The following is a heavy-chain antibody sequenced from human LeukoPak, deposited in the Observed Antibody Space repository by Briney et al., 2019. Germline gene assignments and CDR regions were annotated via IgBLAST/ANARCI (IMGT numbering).Heavy chain of an antibody. CDR3: ARLRDGYNLFQH. CDR1: GDSISSSY. J-gene: IGHJ1*01. V-gene: IGHV4-59*08. CDR2: IYYSGNT. Sequence: SETLSLTCTVSGDSISSSYWSWIRQPPGKGLEWIGYIYYSGNTKYNPSLKSRVTISVDTSRNRFSLKLSSVTAADTAVYYCARLRDGYNLFQHWGQGTLVTVSS. D-gene: IGHD5-24*01.